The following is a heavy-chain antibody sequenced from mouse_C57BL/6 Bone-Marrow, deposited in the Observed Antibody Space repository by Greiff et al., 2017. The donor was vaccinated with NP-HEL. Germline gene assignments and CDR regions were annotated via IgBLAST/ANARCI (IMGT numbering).Heavy chain of an antibody. CDR1: GYTFTSYG. V-gene: IGHV1-81*01. CDR2: IYPRSGNT. Sequence: QVQLQQSGAELARPGASVKLSCKASGYTFTSYGISWVKQRTGQGLEWIGEIYPRSGNTYYNEKFKGKATLTADKSSSAAYMELRSLTSEDSAVDFWASTPHRYYYGSDYWGQGTTLTVSS. J-gene: IGHJ2*01. CDR3: ASTPHRYYYGSDY. D-gene: IGHD1-1*01.